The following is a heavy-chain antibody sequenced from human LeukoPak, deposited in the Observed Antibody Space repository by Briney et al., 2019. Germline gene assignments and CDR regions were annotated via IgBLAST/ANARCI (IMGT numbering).Heavy chain of an antibody. CDR3: ARLGDEIAVSGLKYYHYSHTDV. CDR2: IYYTGTT. V-gene: IGHV4-59*01. J-gene: IGHJ6*03. D-gene: IGHD6-19*01. CDR1: GGSIRDFY. Sequence: SETLSLTCSVSGGSIRDFYWTWTRQPPGKGLEWIGYIYYTGTTNYSPSLRGRVIMSVDTSRNQFSLNLTSVTPADTAVYFCARLGDEIAVSGLKYYHYSHTDVWGSGTTVAVSS.